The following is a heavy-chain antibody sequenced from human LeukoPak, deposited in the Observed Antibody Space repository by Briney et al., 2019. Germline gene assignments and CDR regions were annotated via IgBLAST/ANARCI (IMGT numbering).Heavy chain of an antibody. Sequence: GGSLRLSCAASGFTFSSYAMHWVRQAPGKGLEWVAVISYDGSNKYYADSVKGRFTMSRDNSKNTLYLQMNSLRAEDTAVYYCARALNNLYQLLGNYWGQGTLVTVSS. CDR1: GFTFSSYA. V-gene: IGHV3-30*01. CDR2: ISYDGSNK. J-gene: IGHJ4*02. D-gene: IGHD2-2*01. CDR3: ARALNNLYQLLGNY.